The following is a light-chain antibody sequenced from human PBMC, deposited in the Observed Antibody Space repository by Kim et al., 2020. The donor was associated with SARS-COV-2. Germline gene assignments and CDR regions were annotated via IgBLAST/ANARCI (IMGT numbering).Light chain of an antibody. Sequence: GRSPTISCTGASYDVGMYNNGSWYQQPPGTAPTLMIYDVNERVSGVSNRFSGSKSDNTASLTISGLQAKDEADYYCSSYTSTNTFVFGTGTQLTVL. CDR3: SSYTSTNTFV. CDR1: SYDVGMYNN. V-gene: IGLV2-14*04. J-gene: IGLJ1*01. CDR2: DVN.